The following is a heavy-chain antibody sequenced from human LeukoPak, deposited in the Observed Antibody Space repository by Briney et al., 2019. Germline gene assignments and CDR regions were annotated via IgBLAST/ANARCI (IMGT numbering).Heavy chain of an antibody. CDR2: ISYDGSNK. Sequence: GGSLRLSCAASGFTFSSYAMHRVRQAPGKGLEWVAVISYDGSNKYYADSVKGRFTISRDNSKNTLYLQMNSLRAEDTAVYYCASRLWGSGWDIDYWGQGTLVTVSS. CDR3: ASRLWGSGWDIDY. J-gene: IGHJ4*02. CDR1: GFTFSSYA. V-gene: IGHV3-30-3*01. D-gene: IGHD6-19*01.